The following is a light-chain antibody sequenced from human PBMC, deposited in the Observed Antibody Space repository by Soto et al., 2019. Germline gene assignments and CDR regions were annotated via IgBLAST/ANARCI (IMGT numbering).Light chain of an antibody. Sequence: QSVLTQPPSASGTLGQRVTNSCSGSSSNIGSNYVYWYQQLPGTAPKLLIYRNNQRPSGVPDRFSGSKSGTSASLAFSGLRSEDEANYYCAAWDDSLSGVVFGGGTKLTVL. CDR2: RNN. J-gene: IGLJ3*02. CDR3: AAWDDSLSGVV. CDR1: SSNIGSNY. V-gene: IGLV1-47*01.